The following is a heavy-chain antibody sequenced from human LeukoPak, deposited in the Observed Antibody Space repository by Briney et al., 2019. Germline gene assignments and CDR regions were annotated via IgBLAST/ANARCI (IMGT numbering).Heavy chain of an antibody. D-gene: IGHD3-10*01. CDR2: IKSDGTST. Sequence: PGGSLRLSCAASGPTFSSYWMHWVRQAPGKGLVWVSRIKSDGTSTSYADSVKGRFTISRDDAKNTLYLQMNSLRAEDMAVYYCVSDIGDWGQGTLVTVSS. CDR1: GPTFSSYW. CDR3: VSDIGD. J-gene: IGHJ4*02. V-gene: IGHV3-74*01.